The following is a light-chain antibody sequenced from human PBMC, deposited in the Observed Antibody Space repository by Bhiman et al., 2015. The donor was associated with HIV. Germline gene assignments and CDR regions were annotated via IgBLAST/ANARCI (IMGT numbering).Light chain of an antibody. Sequence: QSALTQPASVSGSPGQSITISCTGTSSDVGSYNYVSWYQQQPGKAPKVLIYDVSQRPSGVSNRFSGSKSGNTASLTISGLQAEDEADYYCSSYISSSTSRFVFGGGTKLTVL. J-gene: IGLJ2*01. CDR3: SSYISSSTSRFV. CDR1: SSDVGSYNY. CDR2: DVS. V-gene: IGLV2-14*01.